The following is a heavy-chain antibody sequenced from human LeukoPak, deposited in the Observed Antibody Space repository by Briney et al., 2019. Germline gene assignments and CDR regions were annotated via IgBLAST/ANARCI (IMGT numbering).Heavy chain of an antibody. Sequence: ASVKVSCKASGYTFTGYYMHWVRQAPGQGLEWMGWINPNSGGTNYAQKFQGRVTMTRDTSISTAYMELSRLRSDDTAVYYCARGYYYEPNWFDPWGQGTLVTVSS. CDR1: GYTFTGYY. J-gene: IGHJ5*02. D-gene: IGHD3-22*01. V-gene: IGHV1-2*02. CDR2: INPNSGGT. CDR3: ARGYYYEPNWFDP.